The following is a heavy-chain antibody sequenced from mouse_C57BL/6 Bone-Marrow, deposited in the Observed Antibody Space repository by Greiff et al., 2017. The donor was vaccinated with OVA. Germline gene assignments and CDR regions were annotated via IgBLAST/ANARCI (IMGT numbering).Heavy chain of an antibody. CDR2: ISSGGDYI. CDR1: GFTFSSYA. V-gene: IGHV5-9-1*02. Sequence: EVQGVESGEGLVKPGGSLKLSCAASGFTFSSYAMSWVRQTPEKRLEWVAYISSGGDYIYYADTVKGRFTISRDNARNTLYLQMSSLKSEDTAMYYCTREERWLLQYYAMDYWGQGTSVTVSS. D-gene: IGHD2-3*01. J-gene: IGHJ4*01. CDR3: TREERWLLQYYAMDY.